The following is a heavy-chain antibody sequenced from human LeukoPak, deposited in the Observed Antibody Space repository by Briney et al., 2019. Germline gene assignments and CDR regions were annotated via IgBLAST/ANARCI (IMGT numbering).Heavy chain of an antibody. CDR3: ARDDNKGVRFGAVIYDY. CDR1: GFTFSSYS. J-gene: IGHJ4*02. V-gene: IGHV3-21*01. Sequence: GGSLRLSCAASGFTFSSYSMNWVRQAPGKGLEWVSSISSSSSYIYYADSVKGRFTISRDNAKNSLYLQMNSLRAEDTAVYYCARDDNKGVRFGAVIYDYWGQGTLVTVSS. D-gene: IGHD3-3*01. CDR2: ISSSSSYI.